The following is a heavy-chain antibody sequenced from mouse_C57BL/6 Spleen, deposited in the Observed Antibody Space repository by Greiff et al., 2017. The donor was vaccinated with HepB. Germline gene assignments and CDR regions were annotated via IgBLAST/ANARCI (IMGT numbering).Heavy chain of an antibody. CDR3: ARKVTTPYYAMDY. Sequence: DVKLQESGPGLVKPSQSLSLTCSVTGYSITSGYYWNWIRQFPGNKLEWMGYISYDGSNNYNPSLKNRISITRDTSKNQFFLKLNSVTTEDTATYYCARKVTTPYYAMDYWGQGTSVTVSS. CDR1: GYSITSGYY. J-gene: IGHJ4*01. V-gene: IGHV3-6*01. CDR2: ISYDGSN. D-gene: IGHD2-3*01.